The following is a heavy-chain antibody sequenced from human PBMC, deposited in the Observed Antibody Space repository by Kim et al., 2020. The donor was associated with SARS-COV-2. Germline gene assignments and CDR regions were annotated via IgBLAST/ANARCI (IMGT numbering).Heavy chain of an antibody. D-gene: IGHD1-26*01. CDR2: VYHNGET. Sequence: SETLSLTCSVSGGSINNNDFYWTWVRQSPGKGLQWIAHVYHNGETYYNLSLQSRVAISIDTSNNQFSLRLSSVTAADTAVYYCARAFWRDFSGMDVWGQG. V-gene: IGHV4-30-4*01. J-gene: IGHJ6*02. CDR1: GGSINNNDFY. CDR3: ARAFWRDFSGMDV.